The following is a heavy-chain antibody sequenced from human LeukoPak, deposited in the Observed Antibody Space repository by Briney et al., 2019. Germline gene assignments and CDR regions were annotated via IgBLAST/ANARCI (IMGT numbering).Heavy chain of an antibody. V-gene: IGHV3-33*08. J-gene: IGHJ5*02. Sequence: GASLILSCAASGFTFSSYGMHWVRQAPGKVLELVAVIWYDASDRYYAASVKGRFTISRDNSKNTLFLQMNSLRDDDTAVYYCVRGVGVSRFNYFDPWGQGTLVVVSS. CDR1: GFTFSSYG. D-gene: IGHD5-24*01. CDR3: VRGVGVSRFNYFDP. CDR2: IWYDASDR.